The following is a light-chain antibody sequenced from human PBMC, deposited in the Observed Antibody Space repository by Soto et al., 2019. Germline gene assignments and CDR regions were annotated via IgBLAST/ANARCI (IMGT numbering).Light chain of an antibody. J-gene: IGKJ4*01. CDR3: QHYNNSPLT. CDR1: QSVNRN. V-gene: IGKV3-15*01. Sequence: EIVMTQSPSTLSVSPGERATISCRASQSVNRNLAWYQQKPGQTPRLLIYDASSMATAIPARFSGSGSGTDFTLTISSLQSEDFAVYYCQHYNNSPLTFGGGTNVEIK. CDR2: DAS.